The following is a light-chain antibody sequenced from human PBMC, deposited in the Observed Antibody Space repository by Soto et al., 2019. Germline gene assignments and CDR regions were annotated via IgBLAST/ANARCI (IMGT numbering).Light chain of an antibody. CDR3: CSYAGSSTFPVL. V-gene: IGLV2-23*02. J-gene: IGLJ2*01. CDR1: SSDVGSYNL. Sequence: QSALTQPASVSGSPGQLITISCTGTSSDVGSYNLVSWYQQHPGKAPKLIIYEVTKRPSGVSNRFSGSKSGNSASLTVSGLQAEDEADYYCCSYAGSSTFPVLFGGGTKVTVL. CDR2: EVT.